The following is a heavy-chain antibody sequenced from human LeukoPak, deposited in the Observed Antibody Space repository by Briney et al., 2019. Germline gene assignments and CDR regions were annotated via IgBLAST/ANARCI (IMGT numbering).Heavy chain of an antibody. J-gene: IGHJ4*02. CDR3: ARASPSPAAIPHAFDY. Sequence: GESLKVSCKGSGYSFTSYWIGWVRQMPGKGLEWMGIIYPGDSDTRYSPSFQGQVTISADKSISTAYLQWSSLKASDTAMYYCARASPSPAAIPHAFDYWGQGTLVTVSS. D-gene: IGHD2-2*02. V-gene: IGHV5-51*01. CDR1: GYSFTSYW. CDR2: IYPGDSDT.